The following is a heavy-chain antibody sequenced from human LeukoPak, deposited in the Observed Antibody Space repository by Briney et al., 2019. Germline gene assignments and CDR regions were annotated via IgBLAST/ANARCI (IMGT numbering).Heavy chain of an antibody. Sequence: GGSLRLSCAASGFTFSGYDMHWVRQAPGKGLEWVAFIRYDGSNKYYADSVKGRFSISRDNSKNTLFLQMNSLRAEDTAVYYCASQHIEYSSTAYWGQGTLVTVSS. CDR1: GFTFSGYD. V-gene: IGHV3-30*02. CDR2: IRYDGSNK. D-gene: IGHD6-6*01. J-gene: IGHJ4*02. CDR3: ASQHIEYSSTAY.